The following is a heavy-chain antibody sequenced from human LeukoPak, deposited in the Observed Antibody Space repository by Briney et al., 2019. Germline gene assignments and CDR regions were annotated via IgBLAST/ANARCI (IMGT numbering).Heavy chain of an antibody. Sequence: SEPLSLTCTVSGYSISSGYYRGWIRQPPGKGLEWIGNLYYRGSTSYNPSLKSRVTILVDTSKNQFSLKLSSVTAADTAVYYGATSRGSYYTGYFQHWGQGTLVTVSS. CDR2: LYYRGST. CDR3: ATSRGSYYTGYFQH. CDR1: GYSISSGYY. V-gene: IGHV4-38-2*02. D-gene: IGHD3-10*01. J-gene: IGHJ1*01.